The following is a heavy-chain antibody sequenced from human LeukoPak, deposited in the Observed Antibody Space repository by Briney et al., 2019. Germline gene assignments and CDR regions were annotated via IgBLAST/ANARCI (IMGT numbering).Heavy chain of an antibody. Sequence: PSETLSLTCAVCGRSFSGYYWSWIRQPPGKGLEWIGEINHSGSTNYNPSLKSRVTISVDTSKNRFCLKLSSVTAADTAVYYCASSAVDTAMGVDYWGQGTLVTVSS. D-gene: IGHD5-18*01. CDR1: GRSFSGYY. CDR3: ASSAVDTAMGVDY. CDR2: INHSGST. V-gene: IGHV4-34*01. J-gene: IGHJ4*02.